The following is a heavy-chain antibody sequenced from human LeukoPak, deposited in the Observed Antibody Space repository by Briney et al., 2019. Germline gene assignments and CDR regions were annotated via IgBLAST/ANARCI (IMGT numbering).Heavy chain of an antibody. J-gene: IGHJ5*02. CDR1: GGSISSGSYY. V-gene: IGHV4-61*02. CDR3: ARDLYCSGGSCYGGWFDP. D-gene: IGHD2-15*01. CDR2: IYTSGST. Sequence: SQTLSLTCTVSGGSISSGSYYWSWIRQPAGKGLEWIGRIYTSGSTNYNPSLKSRVTISVDTSKNQFSLRLTPVTAADTAVYYCARDLYCSGGSCYGGWFDPWGQGTLVTVSS.